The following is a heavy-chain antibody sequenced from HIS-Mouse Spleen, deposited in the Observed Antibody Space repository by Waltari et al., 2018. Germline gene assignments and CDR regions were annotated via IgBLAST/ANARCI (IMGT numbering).Heavy chain of an antibody. CDR1: GGSISSSSYY. V-gene: IGHV4-39*07. D-gene: IGHD6-13*01. Sequence: QLQLQESGPGLVKPSETLSLPCTVSGGSISSSSYYWGWFRQPPGKGLEWIGRIYYSGGTYYNQSLKSRVTISVDKSKNQFSLKLSSVTAADTAVYYCAREIPYSSSWYDWYFDLWGRGTLVTVSS. J-gene: IGHJ2*01. CDR3: AREIPYSSSWYDWYFDL. CDR2: IYYSGGT.